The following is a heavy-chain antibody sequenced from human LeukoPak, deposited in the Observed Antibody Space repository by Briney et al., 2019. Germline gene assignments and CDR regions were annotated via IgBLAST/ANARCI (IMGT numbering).Heavy chain of an antibody. CDR3: AKDQNYYDSSGYYEKAGY. CDR1: GFTFSSYA. J-gene: IGHJ4*02. D-gene: IGHD3-22*01. Sequence: PGGSLRLSCAGSGFTFSSYAMSWVRQAPGQGLEWVSVISDSGDYTSYADSVRGRFTISRDNSRNTLYLQMNSLRAEDTAVYYCAKDQNYYDSSGYYEKAGYWGQGTLVTVSS. CDR2: ISDSGDYT. V-gene: IGHV3-23*01.